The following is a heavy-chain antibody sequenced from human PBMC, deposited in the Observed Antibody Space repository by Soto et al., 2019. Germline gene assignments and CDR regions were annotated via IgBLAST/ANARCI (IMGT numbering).Heavy chain of an antibody. Sequence: QLQLQESGSGLVKPSHTLSLTCAVSGGSISSGGYCWSWIRQLPGKGLEWIGYIYHSGSTYYNPSLKSRVTMSVVRSKNQFAPKLSSVNAADTAGYYCARVPDRWGQGTLVTVSS. V-gene: IGHV4-30-2*01. J-gene: IGHJ5*02. CDR1: GGSISSGGYC. CDR2: IYHSGST. D-gene: IGHD2-2*01. CDR3: ARVPDR.